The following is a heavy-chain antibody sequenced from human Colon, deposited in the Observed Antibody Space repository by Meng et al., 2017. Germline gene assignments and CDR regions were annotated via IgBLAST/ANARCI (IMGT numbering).Heavy chain of an antibody. Sequence: QVQLVRAGAEVKKPGASVKVSCKTSGYTFTGYFIHWVRQAPGQGLEWMGRINPNSGDTKYAQKFQGRLSMTRDTSINTAYMELSRLSSVTPADTAVYFCARDRVPGKYWGQGTLVTVSS. V-gene: IGHV1-2*06. D-gene: IGHD1-14*01. CDR1: GYTFTGYF. CDR2: INPNSGDT. CDR3: ARDRVPGKY. J-gene: IGHJ4*02.